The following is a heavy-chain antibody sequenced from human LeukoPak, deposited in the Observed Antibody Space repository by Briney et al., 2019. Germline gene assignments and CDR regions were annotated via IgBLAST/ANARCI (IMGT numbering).Heavy chain of an antibody. CDR3: ARGGIAAPYYYYYMDV. CDR2: IYTSGST. V-gene: IGHV4-4*07. CDR1: GGSISSYY. Sequence: PSETLSLTCTVSGGSISSYYWSWTRQPAGKGLEWIGRIYTSGSTNYNLSLKSRVNMSVDTSKNQFSLKLSSVTAADTAVYYCARGGIAAPYYYYYMDVWGKGTTVTVSS. D-gene: IGHD6-13*01. J-gene: IGHJ6*03.